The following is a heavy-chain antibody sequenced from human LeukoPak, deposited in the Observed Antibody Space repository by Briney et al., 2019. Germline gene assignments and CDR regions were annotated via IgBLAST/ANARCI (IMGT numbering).Heavy chain of an antibody. CDR1: GFTFSSYA. CDR3: TTDTYYDFWSGYYTFRN. J-gene: IGHJ4*02. CDR2: IKSKTDGGTT. D-gene: IGHD3-3*01. Sequence: GGSLRLSCAASGFTFSSYAMSWVRQAPGKGLEGVGRIKSKTDGGTTDYAAPVKGGFTISRDDSKNTLYLQMNSLKTEDTAVYYCTTDTYYDFWSGYYTFRNWGQGTLVTVSS. V-gene: IGHV3-15*01.